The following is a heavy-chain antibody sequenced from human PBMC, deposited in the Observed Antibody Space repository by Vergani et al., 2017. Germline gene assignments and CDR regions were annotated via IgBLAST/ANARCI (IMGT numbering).Heavy chain of an antibody. CDR3: AKANPRNSGYDYLYYYHAMDV. D-gene: IGHD5-12*01. V-gene: IGHV3-23*01. CDR1: GFTFNHYA. Sequence: EVQLLESGGDLVQPGGSLRLSCEASGFTFNHYAMNWVRQAQGKGLELVSGISGSGGSTYYAGSVKGRLTISRDSSKNTLYLQMNSLSAGDTAVYYCAKANPRNSGYDYLYYYHAMDVWGQGTTVTVSS. CDR2: ISGSGGST. J-gene: IGHJ6*02.